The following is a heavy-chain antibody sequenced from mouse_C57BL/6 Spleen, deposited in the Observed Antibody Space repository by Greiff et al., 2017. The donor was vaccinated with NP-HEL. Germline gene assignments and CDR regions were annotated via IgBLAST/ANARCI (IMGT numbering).Heavy chain of an antibody. CDR3: TRWEDYVSSYDAMDY. J-gene: IGHJ4*01. V-gene: IGHV1-80*01. CDR2: IYPGDGDT. Sequence: QVHVKQSGAELVKPGASVKISCKASGYAFSSYWMNWVKQRPGKGLEWIGQIYPGDGDTNYNGKFKGKAPLPADKASSTAYMQLSSLTSEDSSVYFCTRWEDYVSSYDAMDYWGQGTSVTVSS. D-gene: IGHD1-1*01. CDR1: GYAFSSYW.